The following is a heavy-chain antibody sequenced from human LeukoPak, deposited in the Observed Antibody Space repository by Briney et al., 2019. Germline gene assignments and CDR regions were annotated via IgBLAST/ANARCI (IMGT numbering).Heavy chain of an antibody. J-gene: IGHJ4*02. CDR1: GGSISSSSYY. Sequence: HSETLSLTCTVSGGSISSSSYYWGWIRQPPGKGLEWIGYIYSSRITNYNPSLKSRVTISVDTSKNQFSLKLSSVTAADTAVYYCARAVGATYFDYWGQGTLVTVSS. V-gene: IGHV4-61*05. CDR2: IYSSRIT. D-gene: IGHD1-26*01. CDR3: ARAVGATYFDY.